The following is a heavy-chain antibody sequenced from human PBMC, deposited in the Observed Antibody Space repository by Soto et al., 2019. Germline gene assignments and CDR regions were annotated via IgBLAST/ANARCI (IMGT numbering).Heavy chain of an antibody. J-gene: IGHJ6*02. V-gene: IGHV3-30-3*01. CDR3: ARDEIAAALSGPEV. CDR1: GFTFSSYA. Sequence: GGSLRLSCAASGFTFSSYALHWVRQAPGKGLEWVAVISYDGINKYYADSVKGRFTISRDKSKNTLYLLMNSLRAEDTAVYYCARDEIAAALSGPEVWGPETTVYFSS. D-gene: IGHD6-13*01. CDR2: ISYDGINK.